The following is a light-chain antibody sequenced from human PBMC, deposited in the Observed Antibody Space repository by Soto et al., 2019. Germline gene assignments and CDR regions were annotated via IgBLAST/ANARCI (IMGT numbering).Light chain of an antibody. Sequence: QSVLTQPPSVSGAPGQRVTISCTGSSSNIGARYDVHWYQQLPGTAPKLLIYGNSNRPSGVPDRFSGSKSGSSASLAITGLQAEDVADYYCQSYDSSLSGWGVFGGGTKLTVL. CDR1: SSNIGARYD. CDR2: GNS. J-gene: IGLJ2*01. CDR3: QSYDSSLSGWGV. V-gene: IGLV1-40*01.